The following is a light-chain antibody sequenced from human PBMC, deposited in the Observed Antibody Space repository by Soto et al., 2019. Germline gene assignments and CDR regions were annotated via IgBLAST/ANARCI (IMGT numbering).Light chain of an antibody. CDR1: QSVATS. J-gene: IGKJ5*01. Sequence: EIVLTQSPGTLSLSPGERATLSCRTSQSVATSLAWYQQRPGQAPRLLIYDASNRATDIPARFSGSGSGTDFTLTISRLEPEDFALYYCQHYQSGHPITFGQGTRLEIK. CDR3: QHYQSGHPIT. V-gene: IGKV3-11*01. CDR2: DAS.